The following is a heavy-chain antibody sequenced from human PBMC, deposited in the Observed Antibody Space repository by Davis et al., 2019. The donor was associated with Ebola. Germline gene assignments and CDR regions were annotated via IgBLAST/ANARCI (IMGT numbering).Heavy chain of an antibody. CDR3: ARGGYYGSGSHNWFDP. CDR2: IKQDGSEK. V-gene: IGHV3-7*01. J-gene: IGHJ5*02. Sequence: GGSLRLPCAASGFISSSYWMSWVRQAPGKGLEWVANIKQDGSEKYYVDSVKGRFTISRDNAKNSLYLQMNSLRAEDTAVYYCARGGYYGSGSHNWFDPWGQGTLVTVSS. D-gene: IGHD3-10*01. CDR1: GFISSSYW.